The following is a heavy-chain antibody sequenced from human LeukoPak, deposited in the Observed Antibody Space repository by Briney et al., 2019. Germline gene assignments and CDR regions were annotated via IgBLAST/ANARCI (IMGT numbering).Heavy chain of an antibody. CDR3: ARDSLLAAPYTDH. CDR2: ISDYSGNP. V-gene: IGHV1-18*01. Sequence: ASVKVSCKASGYTFTSYGISWVRQAPGQGLEWMGWISDYSGNPNYAQKFQGRVTMTADTFTSTAYMELRSLRSDDTAVYFCARDSLLAAPYTDHWGQGTLATVSS. J-gene: IGHJ4*02. CDR1: GYTFTSYG. D-gene: IGHD3-10*01.